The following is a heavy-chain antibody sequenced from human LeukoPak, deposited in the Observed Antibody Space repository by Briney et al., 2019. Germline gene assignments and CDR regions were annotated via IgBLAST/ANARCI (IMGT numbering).Heavy chain of an antibody. J-gene: IGHJ4*02. D-gene: IGHD3-3*01. CDR1: GGSISSYY. CDR2: IYYSGST. Sequence: PSETLSLTCTVSGGSISSYYWSWIRQPPGKGLEWIGYIYYSGSTNYNPSLKSRVTISVDTSKNQFSLKLSSVTAADTAVYFCARERILAEIGIDFWGQGILVTVSS. V-gene: IGHV4-59*01. CDR3: ARERILAEIGIDF.